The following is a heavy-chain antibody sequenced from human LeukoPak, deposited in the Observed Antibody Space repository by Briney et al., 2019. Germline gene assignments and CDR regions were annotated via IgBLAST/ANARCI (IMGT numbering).Heavy chain of an antibody. J-gene: IGHJ6*02. CDR1: GFTFRSCA. V-gene: IGHV3-48*01. CDR2: ISSSTNTI. Sequence: GGSLRLSCEASGFTFRSCAMNWVRLAPGKGLEWVSYISSSTNTIYYADSVKGRFTIFRDNSKNTLYLQMNSLRAEDTAVYYCARGPERTGVGTRYYYDMDVWGQGTTVTVSS. CDR3: ARGPERTGVGTRYYYDMDV. D-gene: IGHD2-8*01.